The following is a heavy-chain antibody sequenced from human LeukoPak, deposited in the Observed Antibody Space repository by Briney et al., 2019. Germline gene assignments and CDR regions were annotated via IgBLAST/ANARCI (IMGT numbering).Heavy chain of an antibody. J-gene: IGHJ4*02. Sequence: PGGSLRVSCAASGFTFSSYAMGWVRQAPGKGLEWVSGLSGSGGNTYYADSVKGRFTISRDNSKNTLSLQMNSLRAEDTAVYYCAKVSGYYFDSGGYYYFDYWGQGMRVTVSS. V-gene: IGHV3-23*01. CDR2: LSGSGGNT. CDR3: AKVSGYYFDSGGYYYFDY. D-gene: IGHD3-22*01. CDR1: GFTFSSYA.